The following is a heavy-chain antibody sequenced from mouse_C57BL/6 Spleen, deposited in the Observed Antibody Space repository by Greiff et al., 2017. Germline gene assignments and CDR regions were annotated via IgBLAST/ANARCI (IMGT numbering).Heavy chain of an antibody. CDR3: ARGYEARDD. J-gene: IGHJ4*01. CDR2: IDPSDSYT. Sequence: QVQLQQPGAELVKPGASVKLSCKASGYTFTSYWMQWVKQRPGQGLEWIGEIDPSDSYTNYNQKFKGKATLTVDTSSSTAYMQLSSLTSEDSAVYYCARGYEARDDWGQGTSVTVSS. V-gene: IGHV1-50*01. CDR1: GYTFTSYW.